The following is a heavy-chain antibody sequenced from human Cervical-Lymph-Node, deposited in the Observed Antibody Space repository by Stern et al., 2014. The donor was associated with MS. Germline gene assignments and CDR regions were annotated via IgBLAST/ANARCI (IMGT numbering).Heavy chain of an antibody. CDR2: IYCYRDEK. D-gene: IGHD1-26*01. CDR1: GFTFNYYG. Sequence: DQLVESGGGVVQPGRSLRLSWVASGFTFNYYGFHWVRQTPGRRLEWLTGIYCYRDEKHYAHSVKGRFTISRYASKNAVYLQMDYLRVEDTAVYYCARGRHCGSPFVFDQWGQGTLVAVSS. J-gene: IGHJ4*02. V-gene: IGHV3-30*19. CDR3: ARGRHCGSPFVFDQ.